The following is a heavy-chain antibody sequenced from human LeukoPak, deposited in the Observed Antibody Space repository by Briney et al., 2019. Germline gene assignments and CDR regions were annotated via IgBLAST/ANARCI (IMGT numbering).Heavy chain of an antibody. D-gene: IGHD2-2*01. Sequence: SETLSLTCTVSGGSISSGDYYWSWIRQPPGKGLEWIGYIYYSGSTYYNPSLKSRVTISVDTSKNQFSLKLSSVTAADTAVYYCAREGDIVVVPAADAFDIWGQGTMVTVSS. CDR2: IYYSGST. CDR3: AREGDIVVVPAADAFDI. CDR1: GGSISSGDYY. V-gene: IGHV4-30-4*01. J-gene: IGHJ3*02.